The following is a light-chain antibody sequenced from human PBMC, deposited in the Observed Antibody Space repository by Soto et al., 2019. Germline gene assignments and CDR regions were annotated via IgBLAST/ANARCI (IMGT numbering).Light chain of an antibody. CDR2: GSS. Sequence: QSVLTQPPSLSGAPGQRVTISCTGNRSNIGANYDVHWYQQLPGTAPKLLIYGSSNRPSGVPDRFSGSKSGTSASLAITGLRAEDEADYFCQSYDTSLSGGVFGTGTKVTVL. V-gene: IGLV1-40*01. J-gene: IGLJ1*01. CDR3: QSYDTSLSGGV. CDR1: RSNIGANYD.